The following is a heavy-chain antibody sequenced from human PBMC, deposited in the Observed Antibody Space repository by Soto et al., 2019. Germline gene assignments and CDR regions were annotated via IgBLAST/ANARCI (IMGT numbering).Heavy chain of an antibody. CDR2: IYYSGST. V-gene: IGHV4-31*03. CDR1: GXSISSGGYY. J-gene: IGHJ6*02. CDR3: ARDGRYNWNLYGMDV. Sequence: LSLTFTVSGXSISSGGYYWSWIRQHPGKGLEWIGYIYYSGSTYYNPSLKSRVIISVEKSKNQFSLKLSSVTAADTAVYYCARDGRYNWNLYGMDVWGQGTTVTVSS. D-gene: IGHD1-20*01.